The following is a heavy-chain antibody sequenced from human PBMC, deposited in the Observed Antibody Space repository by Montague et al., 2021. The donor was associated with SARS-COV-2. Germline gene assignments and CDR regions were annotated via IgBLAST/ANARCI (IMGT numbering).Heavy chain of an antibody. CDR3: ARDLAGYYGSGSYGGMDV. Sequence: SETLSLTCTVSGGSISSSSYYWGWLRQPPGKGLEWIGSIYYSGSTYYNPSLKSRATISVDTSKNQFSLKLSSVTAADTAVYYCARDLAGYYGSGSYGGMDVWGQGTTVTVSS. D-gene: IGHD3-10*01. V-gene: IGHV4-39*07. J-gene: IGHJ6*02. CDR2: IYYSGST. CDR1: GGSISSSSYY.